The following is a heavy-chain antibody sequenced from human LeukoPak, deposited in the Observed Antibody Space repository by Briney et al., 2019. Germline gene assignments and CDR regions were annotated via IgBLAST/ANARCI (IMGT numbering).Heavy chain of an antibody. Sequence: ASVKVSCEASGYTFTNYGISWVRQAPGQGLEWMGWISAYSGHTNYAQKLQGRVTMTTDTSTTTAYMELRSLRSDDTAVYYCARSGVGYYYDSSGYYPLDYWGQGTLVTVSS. D-gene: IGHD3-22*01. V-gene: IGHV1-18*01. CDR3: ARSGVGYYYDSSGYYPLDY. CDR2: ISAYSGHT. J-gene: IGHJ4*02. CDR1: GYTFTNYG.